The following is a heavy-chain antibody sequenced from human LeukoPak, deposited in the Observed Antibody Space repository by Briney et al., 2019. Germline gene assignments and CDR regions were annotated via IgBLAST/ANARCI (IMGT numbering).Heavy chain of an antibody. V-gene: IGHV4-38-2*02. CDR2: IYHSGST. D-gene: IGHD3-3*01. J-gene: IGHJ6*03. CDR1: GYSISSGYY. Sequence: SETLSLTCTVSGYSISSGYYWGWIRQPPGKGLEWIGSIYHSGSTYYNPSLKSRVTISVDTSKNQFSLKLSSVTAADTAVYYCASTQFVDFWSGYYSYYYYYMDVWGKGTTVTVSS. CDR3: ASTQFVDFWSGYYSYYYYYMDV.